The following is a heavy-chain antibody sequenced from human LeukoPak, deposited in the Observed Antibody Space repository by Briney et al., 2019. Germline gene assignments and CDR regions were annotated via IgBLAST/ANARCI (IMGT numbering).Heavy chain of an antibody. CDR3: ARGLGYCSGGSCYSLFRY. J-gene: IGHJ4*02. D-gene: IGHD2-15*01. CDR2: INHSGST. Sequence: MASETLSLTCAVYGGSFSGYYWSWVRQPPGKGREWVGEINHSGSTNYNPSLKSRVTISVDTSKNQFSLKLSSVTAADTAVYYCARGLGYCSGGSCYSLFRYWGQGTLVTVSS. CDR1: GGSFSGYY. V-gene: IGHV4-34*01.